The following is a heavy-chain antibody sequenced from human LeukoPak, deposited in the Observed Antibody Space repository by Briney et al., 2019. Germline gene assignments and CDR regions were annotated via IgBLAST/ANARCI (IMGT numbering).Heavy chain of an antibody. D-gene: IGHD3-3*01. CDR1: GAIIKREGFN. CDR3: TRRPKEPGFWSGYVDS. J-gene: IGHJ4*02. V-gene: IGHV4-39*01. CDR2: IFYNGNT. Sequence: PSETLSLPCSVSGAIIKREGFNWDWIRQPPGKGLEYSGSIFYNGNTYYNPSLESRVTISVDTSKNQFSLNPYSVTAADTAVYYCTRRPKEPGFWSGYVDSWGQGTLVTVSS.